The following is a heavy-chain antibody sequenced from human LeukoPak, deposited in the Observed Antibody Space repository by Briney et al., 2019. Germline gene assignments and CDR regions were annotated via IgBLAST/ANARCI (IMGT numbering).Heavy chain of an antibody. CDR3: ARGYSYGYRYYFDY. V-gene: IGHV4-31*03. Sequence: PSETLSLTCTVSGGSISSGGYYWSWIRQHPGKGLEWIGYIYYSGSTYYNPSLKSRVTISVDTSKNQFSLKLSSVTAADTAVYYCARGYSYGYRYYFDYWGQGTLVTVSS. CDR1: GGSISSGGYY. CDR2: IYYSGST. J-gene: IGHJ4*02. D-gene: IGHD5-18*01.